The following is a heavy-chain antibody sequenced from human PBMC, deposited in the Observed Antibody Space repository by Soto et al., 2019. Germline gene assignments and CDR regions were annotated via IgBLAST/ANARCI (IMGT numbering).Heavy chain of an antibody. CDR3: ARHGVGPYYYYYGMDV. D-gene: IGHD3-3*01. CDR1: GGSISSSSYY. CDR2: IYYSGST. Sequence: SETLSLTCTVSGGSISSSSYYWGWIRQPPGKGLEWIGSIYYSGSTYYNPSLKSRVTISVDTSKNQFSLKLSSVIAADTAVYYCARHGVGPYYYYYGMDVWGQGTTVTVSS. V-gene: IGHV4-39*01. J-gene: IGHJ6*02.